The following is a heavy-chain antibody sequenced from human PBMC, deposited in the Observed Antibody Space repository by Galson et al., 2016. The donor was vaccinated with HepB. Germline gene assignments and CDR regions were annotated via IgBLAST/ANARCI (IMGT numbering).Heavy chain of an antibody. D-gene: IGHD3-10*01. Sequence: YNPSLKSRITMSVDTSKSQFSLKLNSVTAADTAIYYCASRPYGSGRPFDYWGQGTLVTVSS. CDR3: ASRPYGSGRPFDY. V-gene: IGHV4-31*02. J-gene: IGHJ4*02.